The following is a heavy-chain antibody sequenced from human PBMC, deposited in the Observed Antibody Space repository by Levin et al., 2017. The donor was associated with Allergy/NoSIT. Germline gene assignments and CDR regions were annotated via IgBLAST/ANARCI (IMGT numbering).Heavy chain of an antibody. CDR3: AREGISGTLSLDY. Sequence: GASVKVSCKASGYTFTTYAMHWVRQAPGQGLQWMGLINAGNGDTRYSQKLQGRVTLTSATSASTAYMELNSLRSEDTAVYYCAREGISGTLSLDYWGRGTLVTVSS. D-gene: IGHD1-7*01. J-gene: IGHJ4*02. V-gene: IGHV1-3*01. CDR2: INAGNGDT. CDR1: GYTFTTYA.